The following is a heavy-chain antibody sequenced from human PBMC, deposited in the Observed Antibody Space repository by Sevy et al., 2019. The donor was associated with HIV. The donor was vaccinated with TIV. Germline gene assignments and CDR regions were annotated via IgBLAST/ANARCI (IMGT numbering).Heavy chain of an antibody. V-gene: IGHV1-24*01. CDR2: SDPKDGEI. CDR1: GYSLSKLT. J-gene: IGHJ5*02. Sequence: ASVKVARKVTGYSLSKLTIHWVRQAPGKGLEWMGRSDPKDGEIIYAQTFQGRLTMTEDTSTDTAYMELSSLTSDDTAVYFCAIVGLGYYSGSSYYQGDWLDPWGQGTLVTVSS. CDR3: AIVGLGYYSGSSYYQGDWLDP. D-gene: IGHD2-15*01.